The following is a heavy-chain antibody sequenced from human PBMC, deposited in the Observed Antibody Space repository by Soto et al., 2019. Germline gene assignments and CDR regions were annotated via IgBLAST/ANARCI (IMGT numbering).Heavy chain of an antibody. V-gene: IGHV4-34*01. CDR1: GGSFSGYY. CDR2: INHSGST. CDR3: ARGRSILRYFSYYYYMDV. D-gene: IGHD3-9*01. J-gene: IGHJ6*03. Sequence: SETLSLTCAVYGGSFSGYYWSWIRQPPGKGLEWIGEINHSGSTNYNPSLKSRVTISVDTSKNQFSLKLSSVTAADTAVYYCARGRSILRYFSYYYYMDVWGKGTTVTVSS.